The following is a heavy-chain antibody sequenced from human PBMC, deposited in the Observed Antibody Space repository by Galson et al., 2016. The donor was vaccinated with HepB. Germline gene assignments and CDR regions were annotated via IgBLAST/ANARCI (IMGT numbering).Heavy chain of an antibody. J-gene: IGHJ6*02. Sequence: LRLSCAASGFTFSSYWMSWIRQTPGKGLEWIADINHSGNTNYNPSLKSRITMSVDTSTNQFSLNLSSMTAADTAVYYCARGFFLSSPGLPYYGSANYWAGRQKYAMDVWGQGTTVTVSS. CDR2: INHSGNT. V-gene: IGHV4-34*01. D-gene: IGHD3-10*01. CDR3: ARGFFLSSPGLPYYGSANYWAGRQKYAMDV. CDR1: GFTFSSYW.